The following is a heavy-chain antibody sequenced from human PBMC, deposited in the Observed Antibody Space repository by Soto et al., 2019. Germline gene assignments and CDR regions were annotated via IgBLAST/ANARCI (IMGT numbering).Heavy chain of an antibody. CDR2: ISSSSSTI. CDR3: ARESRFLEWLSLNWFDP. D-gene: IGHD3-3*01. CDR1: GFTFSSYS. Sequence: GGSLRLSCAASGFTFSSYSMNWVRQAPEKGLEWVSYISSSSSTIYYADSVKGRFTISRDNAKNSLYLQMNSLRDEDTAVYYCARESRFLEWLSLNWFDPWGQGTLVTVSS. V-gene: IGHV3-48*02. J-gene: IGHJ5*02.